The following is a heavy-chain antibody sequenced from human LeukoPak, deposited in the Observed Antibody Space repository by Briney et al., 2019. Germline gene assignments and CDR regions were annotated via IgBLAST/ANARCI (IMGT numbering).Heavy chain of an antibody. CDR3: ARDHGRYYGSGSYYGWFDP. CDR1: GFTFSSYA. V-gene: IGHV3-30*04. D-gene: IGHD3-10*01. CDR2: ISYDGSDK. Sequence: GGSLRLSRAASGFTFSSYAMHWVGQAAGKGVEGVAVISYDGSDKYYADSLKGRFTISRDNSKNPLYLQMNSLRAEDPPVYYCARDHGRYYGSGSYYGWFDPWGQGTLVTVSS. J-gene: IGHJ5*02.